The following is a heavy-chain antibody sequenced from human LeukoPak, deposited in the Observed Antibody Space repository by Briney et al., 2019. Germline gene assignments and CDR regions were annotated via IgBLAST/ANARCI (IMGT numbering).Heavy chain of an antibody. V-gene: IGHV3-23*01. CDR2: SSGSGGST. D-gene: IGHD1-1*01. CDR1: GFTFSSYE. CDR3: AKGTGYFDY. Sequence: PGGSLRLSCAASGFTFSSYEMNWVRQAPGKGLEWVSASSGSGGSTYYADSVKGRFTISRDNSKNTLYLQMNSLRAEDTAVYYCAKGTGYFDYWGQGTLVTVSS. J-gene: IGHJ4*02.